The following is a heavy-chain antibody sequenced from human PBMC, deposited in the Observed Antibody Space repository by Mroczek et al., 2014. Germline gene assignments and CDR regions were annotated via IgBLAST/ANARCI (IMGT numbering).Heavy chain of an antibody. J-gene: IGHJ5*02. CDR1: GYTFTGYY. V-gene: IGHV1-2*02. Sequence: QVQLVQSGAEVKKPGASVKVSCKASGYTFTGYYMHWVRQAPGQGLEWMGWINPNSGGTNYAQKFQGRVTMTRDTSISTAYMELSRLRSDDTAVYYCARAPDIVVVVAATGWFDPWGQGTLVTVSS. D-gene: IGHD2-15*01. CDR3: ARAPDIVVVVAATGWFDP. CDR2: INPNSGGT.